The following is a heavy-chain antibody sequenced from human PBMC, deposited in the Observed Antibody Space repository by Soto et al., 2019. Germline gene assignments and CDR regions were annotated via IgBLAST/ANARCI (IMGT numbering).Heavy chain of an antibody. CDR3: ARSGYSYGPNPLPY. CDR1: GGSISSGGYY. CDR2: IYYSGST. D-gene: IGHD5-18*01. V-gene: IGHV4-31*03. Sequence: SETLSLTCTVSGGSISSGGYYWSWIRQHPGKGLEWIGYIYYSGSTYYNPSLKSRVTISVDTSKNQFSLKLSSVTAADTAVYYCARSGYSYGPNPLPYWGQGTLVTVS. J-gene: IGHJ1*01.